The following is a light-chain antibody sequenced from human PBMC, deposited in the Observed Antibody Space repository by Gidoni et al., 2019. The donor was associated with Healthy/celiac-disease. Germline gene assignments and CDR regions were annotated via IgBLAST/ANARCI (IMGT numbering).Light chain of an antibody. CDR2: GAS. J-gene: IGKJ2*01. V-gene: IGKV3-20*01. CDR3: QQYGSSPQVT. CDR1: QSVSSSY. Sequence: EIVFTQSPGTLSLSPGERATLPCRASQSVSSSYLAWYQQKPGQAPRLLIYGASSRATGIPDRFSGSGSGTDFTITISRLEPEDFAVYYCQQYGSSPQVTFGQXTKLKIK.